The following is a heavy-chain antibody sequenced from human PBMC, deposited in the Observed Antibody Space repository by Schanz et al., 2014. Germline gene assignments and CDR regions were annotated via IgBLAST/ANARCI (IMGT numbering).Heavy chain of an antibody. CDR3: ARSPRDIVVVPAARYPLYYYYGMDV. Sequence: EVHLVESGGGVVQPGGSLRLSCAASGFTFSTYALHWVRQAPGKGLEWVGRVRTKDNHYATSYGASVSGRFTISRDDSKNTAYLQMNSLRAGDTAVYYCARSPRDIVVVPAARYPLYYYYGMDVWGQGTTVTVSS. V-gene: IGHV3-73*01. J-gene: IGHJ6*02. CDR2: VRTKDNHYAT. CDR1: GFTFSTYA. D-gene: IGHD2-2*01.